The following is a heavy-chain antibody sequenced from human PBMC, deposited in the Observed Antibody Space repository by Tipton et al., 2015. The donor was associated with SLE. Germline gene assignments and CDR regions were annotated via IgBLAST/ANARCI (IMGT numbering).Heavy chain of an antibody. V-gene: IGHV4-38-2*02. J-gene: IGHJ4*02. Sequence: TLSLTCTVSSYSISSGYYWGWIRQPPGKGLEWIGSIYHSGSIYYSGNTYYNPSLESRVTISADTFKNQFSLKVTSVTAADTAVYFCARILPNNYGDYGPFDYWGQGILVTVSS. CDR2: IYYSGNT. CDR1: SYSISSGYY. CDR3: ARILPNNYGDYGPFDY. D-gene: IGHD4-17*01.